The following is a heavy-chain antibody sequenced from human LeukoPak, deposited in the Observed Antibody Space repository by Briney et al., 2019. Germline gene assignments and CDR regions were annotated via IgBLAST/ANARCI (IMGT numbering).Heavy chain of an antibody. CDR2: IYYSGST. Sequence: SETLSLTCTVSGGSISSGDYYWSWIRQPPGKGLEWIGYIYYSGSTYYNPSLKSRVTISVDTSKNQFSLKLSSVTAADTAVYYCARDVGQWLVFFDYWGQGTLVTVSS. V-gene: IGHV4-30-4*08. CDR1: GGSISSGDYY. J-gene: IGHJ4*02. D-gene: IGHD6-19*01. CDR3: ARDVGQWLVFFDY.